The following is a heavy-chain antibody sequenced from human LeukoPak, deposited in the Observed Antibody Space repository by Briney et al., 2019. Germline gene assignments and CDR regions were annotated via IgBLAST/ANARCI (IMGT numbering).Heavy chain of an antibody. CDR3: ARGGGSYYSDFDY. CDR1: GGSFSGYY. Sequence: PSETLSLTCAVYGGSFSGYYWSWIRQPPGKGLEWIGEINHSGSTNYNPSLKSRVTISVDTSKNQFSLKLSSVTAADTAVYYCARGGGSYYSDFDYWGQGTLVTVSS. D-gene: IGHD1-26*01. J-gene: IGHJ4*02. CDR2: INHSGST. V-gene: IGHV4-34*01.